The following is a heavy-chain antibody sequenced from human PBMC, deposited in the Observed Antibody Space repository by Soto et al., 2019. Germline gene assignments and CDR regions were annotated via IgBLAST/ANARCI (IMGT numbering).Heavy chain of an antibody. V-gene: IGHV3-23*01. J-gene: IGHJ4*02. CDR3: ATYYDALTGPLDY. CDR1: GFIFSSFG. CDR2: ITGSGSNT. D-gene: IGHD3-9*01. Sequence: GGSLRLSCAASGFIFSSFGMSWVRQAPGKGLQWVSSITGSGSNTYYADSVKGRFTISRDRSKNTLYLQLNSLRADDTALYYCATYYDALTGPLDYWGQGALVTVS.